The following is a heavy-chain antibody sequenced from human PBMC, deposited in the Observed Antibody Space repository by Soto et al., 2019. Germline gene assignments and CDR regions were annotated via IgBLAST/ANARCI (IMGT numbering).Heavy chain of an antibody. CDR2: VSYDGTYD. CDR1: GFAFSSYG. V-gene: IGHV3-30*18. J-gene: IGHJ4*02. CDR3: AKVTDFSNSGPDY. Sequence: GGSLRLSCAASGFAFSSYGMHWVRQAPGKGLEWVAVVSYDGTYDYRAESLKGRFTISRDNSKNTVYLEINSLRVEDTAMYYCAKVTDFSNSGPDYWGQGTLVTVSS. D-gene: IGHD5-18*01.